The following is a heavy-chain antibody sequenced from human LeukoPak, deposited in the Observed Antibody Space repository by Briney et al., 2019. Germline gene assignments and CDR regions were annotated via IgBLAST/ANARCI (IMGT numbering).Heavy chain of an antibody. V-gene: IGHV4-34*01. Sequence: SETLSLTCAVYGGSFSGYYWSWIRQPPGKGLEWIGEINHSGSTNYNPSLKSRVTISVDTSKNQFSLKLSSVTAADAAVYYCARVHGSAAGSYWGRGTLVTVSS. CDR3: ARVHGSAAGSY. J-gene: IGHJ4*02. CDR2: INHSGST. D-gene: IGHD6-13*01. CDR1: GGSFSGYY.